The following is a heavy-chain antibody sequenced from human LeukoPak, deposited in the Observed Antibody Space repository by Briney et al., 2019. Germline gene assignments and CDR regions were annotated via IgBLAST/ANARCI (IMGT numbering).Heavy chain of an antibody. J-gene: IGHJ4*02. CDR3: SRPWDS. V-gene: IGHV3-73*01. Sequence: GGSLRLSCAASGFTFSGSGIDWVRQASGKGLGWVGRIRNKANNYGTAYAVSVKGRFTISRDDSKNTAYLQMSSLKTEDTAVYYCSRPWDSWGQGTLVTVPS. CDR1: GFTFSGSG. CDR2: IRNKANNYGT.